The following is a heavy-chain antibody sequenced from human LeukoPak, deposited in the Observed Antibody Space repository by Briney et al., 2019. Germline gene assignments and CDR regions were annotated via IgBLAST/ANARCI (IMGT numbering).Heavy chain of an antibody. D-gene: IGHD1-26*01. CDR1: GGSISSYY. CDR3: SRLSHVAGAPKVSWFDP. Sequence: SETLSLTCTVSGGSISSYYWSWIRQPPGKGLEWIGYIYYSGSTNYNPSLKSRVTISVDTSNNQFSLKLTSVTAADTAMYYCSRLSHVAGAPKVSWFDPWGQGTLVTVSS. J-gene: IGHJ5*02. CDR2: IYYSGST. V-gene: IGHV4-59*08.